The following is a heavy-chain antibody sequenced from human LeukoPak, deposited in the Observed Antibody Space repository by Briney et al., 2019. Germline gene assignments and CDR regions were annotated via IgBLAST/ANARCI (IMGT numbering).Heavy chain of an antibody. V-gene: IGHV3-23*01. CDR2: ISDSGGYT. Sequence: GGSLRLSCAASGFTFSSYAMSWVRQAPGKGLEWVSVISDSGGYTYYADSVKGRFTISRDNSKNTLYLQTNSLRAEDTAVYYCAKAYCSSNRCYFFDYWGQGTLVTVPS. CDR3: AKAYCSSNRCYFFDY. J-gene: IGHJ4*02. CDR1: GFTFSSYA. D-gene: IGHD2-2*01.